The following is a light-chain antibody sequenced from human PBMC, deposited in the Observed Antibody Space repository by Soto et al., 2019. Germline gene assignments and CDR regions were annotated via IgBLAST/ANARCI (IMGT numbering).Light chain of an antibody. CDR2: AAS. CDR3: QQYYSYPRT. J-gene: IGKJ1*01. V-gene: IGKV1-8*01. CDR1: QGISSY. Sequence: QMTPSPSSVSASVGDRGTITCRASQGISSYLAWYQQKPGKAPKLLIYAASTLQSGVPSRFSGSGSGTDFTLTISCLQSEDFATYYCQQYYSYPRTFGQGTKVDIK.